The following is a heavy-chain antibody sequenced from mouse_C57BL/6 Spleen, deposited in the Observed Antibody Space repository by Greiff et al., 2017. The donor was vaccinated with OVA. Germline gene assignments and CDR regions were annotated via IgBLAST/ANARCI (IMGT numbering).Heavy chain of an antibody. V-gene: IGHV1-26*01. CDR3: AIDGYYYAMDY. Sequence: VHVKQSGPELVKPGASVKISCKASGSTFTDYYMNWVKQSHGKSLEWIGDINPNNGGTSYNQKFKGKATLTVDKSSSTAYMELRSLTSEDSAVYYCAIDGYYYAMDYWGQGTSVTVSS. CDR2: INPNNGGT. D-gene: IGHD2-3*01. CDR1: GSTFTDYY. J-gene: IGHJ4*01.